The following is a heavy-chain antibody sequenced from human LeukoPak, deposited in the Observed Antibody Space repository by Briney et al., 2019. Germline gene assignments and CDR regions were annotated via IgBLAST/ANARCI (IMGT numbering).Heavy chain of an antibody. CDR3: AKNHDYSNGAFDY. J-gene: IGHJ4*02. CDR2: IRYDASYK. D-gene: IGHD4-11*01. CDR1: RFTFSTYA. V-gene: IGHV3-30*02. Sequence: GGSLRLSCAASRFTFSTYAMHWVRQAPGKGLEWVAFIRYDASYKYYSDSVKGRFTISRDNSKNTLNLQMNSLRAEDTAVYYCAKNHDYSNGAFDYWGQGTLVTVPS.